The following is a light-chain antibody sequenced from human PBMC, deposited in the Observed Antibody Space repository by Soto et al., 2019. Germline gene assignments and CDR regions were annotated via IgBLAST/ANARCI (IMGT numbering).Light chain of an antibody. CDR3: QQCNSWPRT. CDR1: QSVGSN. Sequence: EIVMMQSPATLSVSPGERATLSCRASQSVGSNLAWYQQKPGQAPRLLIYLASTRATGIPARFSGSGSGTEFSLTISSLQSEDFAVYYCQQCNSWPRTFGQGTKVDIK. V-gene: IGKV3-15*01. CDR2: LAS. J-gene: IGKJ1*01.